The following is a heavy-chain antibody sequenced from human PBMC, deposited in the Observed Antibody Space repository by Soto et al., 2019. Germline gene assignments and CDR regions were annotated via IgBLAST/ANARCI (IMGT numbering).Heavy chain of an antibody. CDR3: ARKKRVIGQQLGSYYYYGMDV. D-gene: IGHD6-13*01. CDR2: IYPGDSDT. V-gene: IGHV5-51*01. CDR1: GYSFTSYW. Sequence: GESLKISCKGSGYSFTSYWIGWVRQMPGKGLEWMGIIYPGDSDTRYSPSFQGQVTISADKSISTAYLQWSSLKASDTAMYYCARKKRVIGQQLGSYYYYGMDVWGQGTTVTVSS. J-gene: IGHJ6*02.